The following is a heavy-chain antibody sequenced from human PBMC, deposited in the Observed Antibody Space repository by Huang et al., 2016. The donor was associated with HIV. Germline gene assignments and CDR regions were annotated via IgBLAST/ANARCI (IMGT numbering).Heavy chain of an antibody. V-gene: IGHV4-59*11. CDR2: MDYSGST. CDR3: ARDHHDFWRGYRRMYFFDH. CDR1: GGSISTHY. Sequence: QVQLQESGPGLVKPSETLSLTCTVSGGSISTHYWSWIRQPPGHGLAWIGSMDYSGSTNDSPSLKSRVTILLDTSKNQFSLRVNSVTAADTAMYYCARDHHDFWRGYRRMYFFDHWGQGTLVTVSS. J-gene: IGHJ4*02. D-gene: IGHD3-3*01.